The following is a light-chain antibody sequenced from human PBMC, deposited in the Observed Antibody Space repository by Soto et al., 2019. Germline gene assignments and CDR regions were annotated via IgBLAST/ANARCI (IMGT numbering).Light chain of an antibody. Sequence: QSALTQPPSASGSPGQSVTISCTGTSSDVGSYNYVSWYQQHPGKAPKLMIYDVSKRPSGVPDRFSGSKSGNTASLTVSGLQGEDAADYYCSSSAGSNIVVFGGGTKLTVL. CDR2: DVS. V-gene: IGLV2-8*01. CDR3: SSSAGSNIVV. CDR1: SSDVGSYNY. J-gene: IGLJ2*01.